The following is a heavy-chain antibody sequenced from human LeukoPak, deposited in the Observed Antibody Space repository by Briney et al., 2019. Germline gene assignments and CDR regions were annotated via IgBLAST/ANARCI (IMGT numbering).Heavy chain of an antibody. CDR2: IYSGGST. CDR1: GFTVSSNY. D-gene: IGHD1-7*01. CDR3: ARVSTGTTSVSYYYYYMDV. Sequence: GGSLRLSCAASGFTVSSNYMSWVRQAPGKGLEWVSVIYSGGSTYYADSVKGRFTISRDNSKNTLYLQMNSLRAEDTAVYYCARVSTGTTSVSYYYYYMDVWGKGTTVTVSS. V-gene: IGHV3-53*05. J-gene: IGHJ6*03.